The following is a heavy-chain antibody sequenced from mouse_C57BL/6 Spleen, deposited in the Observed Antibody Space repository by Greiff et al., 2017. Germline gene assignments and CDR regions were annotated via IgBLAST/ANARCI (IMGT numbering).Heavy chain of an antibody. CDR2: INPNNGGT. V-gene: IGHV1-22*01. D-gene: IGHD1-1*01. CDR1: GYTFTDYN. J-gene: IGHJ1*03. CDR3: ARDYCSSYWYFDV. Sequence: EVQLVESGPELVKPGASVKMSCKASGYTFTDYNMHWVKQSHGKSLEWIGYINPNNGGTSYNQKFKGKATLTVNKSSSTAYMELRSLTSEDSAVYYCARDYCSSYWYFDVWGTGTTVTVSS.